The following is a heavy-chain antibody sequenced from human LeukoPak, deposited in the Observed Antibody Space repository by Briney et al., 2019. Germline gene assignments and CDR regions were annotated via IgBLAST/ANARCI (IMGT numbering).Heavy chain of an antibody. V-gene: IGHV1-69*13. CDR2: IIPIFDTA. J-gene: IGHJ4*02. CDR1: GGTFSSYA. D-gene: IGHD3-16*02. CDR3: ARDRYPYDYVWGTYRFNYFDY. Sequence: ASVKVSCKASGGTFSSYAISWVRQAPGQGLEWMGGIIPIFDTANYAQNFQGRVTITADESTSTACMELSSLRSEDTAVYYCARDRYPYDYVWGTYRFNYFDYWGQGTLVTVSS.